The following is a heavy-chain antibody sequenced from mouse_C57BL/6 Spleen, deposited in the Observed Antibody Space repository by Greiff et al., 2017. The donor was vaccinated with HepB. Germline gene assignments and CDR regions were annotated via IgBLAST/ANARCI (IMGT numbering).Heavy chain of an antibody. J-gene: IGHJ1*03. V-gene: IGHV1-19*01. Sequence: EVQLQQSGPVLVKPGASVKMSCKASGYTFTDYYMNWVKQSHGKSLEWIGVINPYNGGTSYNQKFKGKATLTVDKSSSTAYMELNSLTSEDSAVYYCARGDYYGRYFDVWGTGTTVTVSS. CDR3: ARGDYYGRYFDV. CDR1: GYTFTDYY. D-gene: IGHD1-1*01. CDR2: INPYNGGT.